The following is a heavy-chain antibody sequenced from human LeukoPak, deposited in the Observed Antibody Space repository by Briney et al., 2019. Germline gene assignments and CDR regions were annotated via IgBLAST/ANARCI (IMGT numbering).Heavy chain of an antibody. V-gene: IGHV4-59*08. Sequence: PSETLSLTCTVSGGSISSYYWSWIRQPPGKGLEWIGYIYYSGSTNYNPSLKSRVTISVDTSKNQFSLKLSSVTAADTAVYYCARHAMVRGVKFLRWFDPWGQGTLVTVSS. CDR3: ARHAMVRGVKFLRWFDP. J-gene: IGHJ5*02. D-gene: IGHD3-10*01. CDR2: IYYSGST. CDR1: GGSISSYY.